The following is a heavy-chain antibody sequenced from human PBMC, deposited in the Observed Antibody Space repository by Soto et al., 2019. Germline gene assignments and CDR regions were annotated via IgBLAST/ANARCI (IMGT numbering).Heavy chain of an antibody. V-gene: IGHV3-33*01. J-gene: IGHJ4*02. D-gene: IGHD7-27*01. CDR1: GFTFSNYG. CDR3: ARSETTNWGCSY. CDR2: IWYDGSNE. Sequence: QVQLVESGGGVVQPGRSLRLSCAASGFTFSNYGMHWVRQAPGKGLEWMAVIWYDGSNEYYADSVNGRFTISRDNSKNTLYLQMNSLRAEDTAVYYCARSETTNWGCSYWGQGTLFTVSS.